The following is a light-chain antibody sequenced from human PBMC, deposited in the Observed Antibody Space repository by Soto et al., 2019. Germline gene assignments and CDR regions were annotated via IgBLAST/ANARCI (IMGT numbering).Light chain of an antibody. Sequence: QSALTQPPSASGSPGQSVTISCTGTSSDVGGYNYVSWYQQHPGKAPKLMIYEVIKRPSGVPDRFSGSKSGNTASLTVSGLQAEDEADYYCSSYAGSIWVFGGGTKLTVL. V-gene: IGLV2-8*01. CDR1: SSDVGGYNY. CDR3: SSYAGSIWV. CDR2: EVI. J-gene: IGLJ3*02.